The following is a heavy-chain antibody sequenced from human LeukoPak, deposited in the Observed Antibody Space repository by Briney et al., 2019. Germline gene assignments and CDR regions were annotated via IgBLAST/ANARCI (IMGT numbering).Heavy chain of an antibody. J-gene: IGHJ4*02. D-gene: IGHD1-1*01. V-gene: IGHV4-61*02. CDR1: GGSISSDSDY. CDR3: ARGRVSGTTLYFDY. CDR2: IYSGST. Sequence: SETLSLTCTVSGGSISSDSDYWSWIRQPAGKGLEWIGRIYSGSTDYNPSLRSRLTISVDTSKNQFSLKLSSVTAADTAVYYCARGRVSGTTLYFDYWGQETLFTVSS.